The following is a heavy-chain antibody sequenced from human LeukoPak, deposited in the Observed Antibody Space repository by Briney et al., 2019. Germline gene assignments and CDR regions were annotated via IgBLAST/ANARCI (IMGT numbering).Heavy chain of an antibody. CDR1: GGSISSGSYY. Sequence: SETPSLTCTVSGGSISSGSYYWSWIRQPAGKGLEWIGRIYTSGSTNYNPSLKSRVTISVDTSKNQFSLKLSSVTAADTAVYYCARRPIAGLTGYYYYYMDVWGKGTTVTVSS. V-gene: IGHV4-61*02. CDR2: IYTSGST. J-gene: IGHJ6*03. D-gene: IGHD6-13*01. CDR3: ARRPIAGLTGYYYYYMDV.